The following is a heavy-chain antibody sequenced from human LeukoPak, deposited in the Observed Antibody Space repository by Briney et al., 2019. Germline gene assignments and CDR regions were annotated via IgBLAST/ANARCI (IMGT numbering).Heavy chain of an antibody. CDR2: IFYSGTT. CDR1: GGSISSSSNY. J-gene: IGHJ6*03. Sequence: SETLSLTCTVSGGSISSSSNYWGWIRQPPGKGLERIGSIFYSGTTYYNPSLKSRVTISVDTSKSQFSLKLSSVTAADTAVYYCARVPRSYYYYYYMDVWGKGTTVTVSS. CDR3: ARVPRSYYYYYYMDV. V-gene: IGHV4-39*07.